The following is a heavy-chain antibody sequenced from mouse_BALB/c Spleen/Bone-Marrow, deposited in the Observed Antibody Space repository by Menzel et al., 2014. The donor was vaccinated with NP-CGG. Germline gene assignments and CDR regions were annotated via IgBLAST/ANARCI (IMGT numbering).Heavy chain of an antibody. V-gene: IGHV1-87*01. J-gene: IGHJ2*01. CDR2: IYPGDGDT. CDR3: ASYYDYDGRGY. D-gene: IGHD2-4*01. CDR1: GYTFTSYW. Sequence: VQLQESGAELARPGASVKLSCKASGYTFTSYWMQWVKQRPGQGLEWIGAIYPGDGDTRYTQKFKGKATLTADKSSSTAYMQLSSLASEDSAAYYCASYYDYDGRGYWGQGTTLTVSS.